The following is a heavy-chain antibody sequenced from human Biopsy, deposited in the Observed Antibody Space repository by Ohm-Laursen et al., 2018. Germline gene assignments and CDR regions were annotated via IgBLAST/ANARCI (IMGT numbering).Heavy chain of an antibody. J-gene: IGHJ6*02. Sequence: SLRLSCAASGFTFGDAWMSWIRQVPGKGLEWVGRIKSKFDGETTDYAAPVKGRFIISRDDSKSTLFLQMNSLKVEDTGVYFCSTGGGDFYYNGMDVWGQGTTVTVSS. CDR2: IKSKFDGETT. CDR3: STGGGDFYYNGMDV. V-gene: IGHV3-15*01. D-gene: IGHD3-16*01. CDR1: GFTFGDAW.